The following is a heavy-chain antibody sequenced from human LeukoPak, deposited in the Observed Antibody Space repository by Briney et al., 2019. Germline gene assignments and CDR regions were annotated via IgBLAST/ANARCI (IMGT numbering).Heavy chain of an antibody. CDR2: ISSSSTI. D-gene: IGHD6-6*01. CDR3: ARTYSSSTDDAFDI. CDR1: GFTFSSYS. Sequence: PGGSLRLSCAASGFTFSSYSMNWVRQAPGKGLEWVSYISSSSTIYYADSVKGRFTISRDNAKNSLYLQMNSLRAEDTAVYYCARTYSSSTDDAFDIWGQGTMVTVSS. V-gene: IGHV3-48*01. J-gene: IGHJ3*02.